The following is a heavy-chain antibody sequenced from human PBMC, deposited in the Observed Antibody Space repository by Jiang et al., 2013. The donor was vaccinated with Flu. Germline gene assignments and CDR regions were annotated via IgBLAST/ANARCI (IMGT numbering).Heavy chain of an antibody. Sequence: KPSETLSLTCTVSGGSISSYYWNWIRQSPGKGLEWIGSIYFTGSTNYKPSLKSRVTISVDTSKSQFSLRLSSVTAADTAVYYCAKTVAGFYYRMDAWGQGTTVTVSS. CDR2: IYFTGST. CDR3: AKTVAGFYYRMDA. V-gene: IGHV4-59*01. CDR1: GGSISSYY. D-gene: IGHD6-19*01. J-gene: IGHJ6*02.